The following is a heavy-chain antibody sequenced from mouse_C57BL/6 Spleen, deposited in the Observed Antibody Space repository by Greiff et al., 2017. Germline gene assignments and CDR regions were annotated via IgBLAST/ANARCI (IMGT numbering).Heavy chain of an antibody. CDR2: IDPETGGT. J-gene: IGHJ4*01. D-gene: IGHD2-5*01. CDR1: GYTFTDYE. CDR3: LYSNYEYYYAIAY. V-gene: IGHV1-15*01. Sequence: QVQLQQSGAELVRPGASVTLSCKASGYTFTDYEMHWVKQTPVHGLEWIGAIDPETGGTAYNPKFKGKAILTADKSSSTAYMELRSLTSEDSAVYYCLYSNYEYYYAIAYWGQGTSVTVSS.